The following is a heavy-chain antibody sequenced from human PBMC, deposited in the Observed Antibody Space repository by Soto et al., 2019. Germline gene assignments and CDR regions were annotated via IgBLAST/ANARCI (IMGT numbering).Heavy chain of an antibody. CDR3: ARAQLLWFGDPTVDYYYYGMDV. V-gene: IGHV4-31*03. Sequence: SETLSLTCTVSGGSINSGGYYWTWIRQHPGKGLEWIGYIYYSGNTYYNPSLKSRVTISVDTSKNQFSLKLSSVTAADTAVYYCARAQLLWFGDPTVDYYYYGMDVWGQGTTVTVSS. J-gene: IGHJ6*02. CDR2: IYYSGNT. D-gene: IGHD3-10*01. CDR1: GGSINSGGYY.